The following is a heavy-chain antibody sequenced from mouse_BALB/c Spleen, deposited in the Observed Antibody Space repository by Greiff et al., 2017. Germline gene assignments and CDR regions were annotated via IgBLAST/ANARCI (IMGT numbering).Heavy chain of an antibody. CDR2: ISSGGST. CDR1: GFTFSSYA. Sequence: EVKLVESGGGLVKPGGSLKLSCAASGFTFSSYAMSWVRQTPEKRLEWVASISSGGSTYYPDSVKGRFTISRDNARNILYLQMSSLRSEDTAMYYCARGGYDGYYDYWGQGTTLTVSS. D-gene: IGHD2-3*01. CDR3: ARGGYDGYYDY. V-gene: IGHV5-6-5*01. J-gene: IGHJ2*01.